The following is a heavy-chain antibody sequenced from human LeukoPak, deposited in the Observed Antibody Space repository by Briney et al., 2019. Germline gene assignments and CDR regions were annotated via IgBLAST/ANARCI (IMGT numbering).Heavy chain of an antibody. CDR2: IHPDGSAK. CDR3: ARALESGNSDAGY. Sequence: GGSLRLSCAASEFTFSRYWMTWVRQAPGKGLEWVANIHPDGSAKYYVDSLRGRFTISRDNAKNSLYLQMNSLRAEDTAVYYCARALESGNSDAGYWGQGTLVTVSS. J-gene: IGHJ4*02. CDR1: EFTFSRYW. V-gene: IGHV3-7*04. D-gene: IGHD4-23*01.